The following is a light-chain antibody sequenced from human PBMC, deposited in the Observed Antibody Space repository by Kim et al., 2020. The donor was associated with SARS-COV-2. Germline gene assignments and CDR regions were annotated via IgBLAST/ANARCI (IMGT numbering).Light chain of an antibody. CDR2: EDS. J-gene: IGLJ1*01. Sequence: QSVLTQPPSVSAAPGQTVIISCSGGSSNIGSNYVSWYQLLPGTAPKLLIYEDSNRYSWIPDRFSGSKSGTTATLAITGVQTGDEAEYFCGTWDTSLSGEVFGTGTKVTVL. CDR1: SSNIGSNY. V-gene: IGLV1-51*02. CDR3: GTWDTSLSGEV.